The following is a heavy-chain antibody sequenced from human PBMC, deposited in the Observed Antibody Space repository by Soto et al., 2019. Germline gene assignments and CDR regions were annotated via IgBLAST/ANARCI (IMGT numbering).Heavy chain of an antibody. CDR1: GFTFSSYG. V-gene: IGHV3-30*03. J-gene: IGHJ4*02. CDR3: TGEVASGY. CDR2: ISKDGNDK. Sequence: QVQQVESGGGVVQPGRSLRLSCAASGFTFSSYGMHWVRQAPGKGLEWVAVISKDGNDKYYAESVKGRFTISRDNSKNTLYLQMNSLGAEDTAAYYCTGEVASGYWGQGTLVTVSS. D-gene: IGHD2-8*02.